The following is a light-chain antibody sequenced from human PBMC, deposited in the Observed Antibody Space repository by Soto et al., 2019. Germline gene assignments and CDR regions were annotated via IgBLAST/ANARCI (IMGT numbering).Light chain of an antibody. CDR1: SSDVGGYNY. V-gene: IGLV2-14*01. Sequence: QSALTQPASVSGSPGQSITISCTGTSSDVGGYNYVSWYQQYPGKAPKLMIYEVSNRPAGVSNRFSGSKSGNTASLTISGLQAEDEADYYCSSYTSGGTYVFGTGTKLTVL. CDR2: EVS. CDR3: SSYTSGGTYV. J-gene: IGLJ1*01.